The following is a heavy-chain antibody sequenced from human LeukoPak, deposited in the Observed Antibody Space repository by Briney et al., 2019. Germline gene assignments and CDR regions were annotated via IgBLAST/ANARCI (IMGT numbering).Heavy chain of an antibody. CDR3: AKWGCSGGDCYPFDY. D-gene: IGHD2-15*01. CDR1: GFTFSSYS. V-gene: IGHV3-21*04. Sequence: PGGSLRLSCAASGFTFSSYSMNWVRQAPGKGLEWVSSISSSSSYIYYADSVKGRFTISRDNSKNTLYLQMNSLRAEDTAVYYCAKWGCSGGDCYPFDYWGQGTLVTVSS. CDR2: ISSSSSYI. J-gene: IGHJ4*02.